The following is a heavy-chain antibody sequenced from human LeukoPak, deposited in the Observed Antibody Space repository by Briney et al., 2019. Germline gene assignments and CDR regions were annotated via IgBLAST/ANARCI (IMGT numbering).Heavy chain of an antibody. J-gene: IGHJ4*02. CDR2: INPSGGST. Sequence: ASVKGSCKASGYTFTSYYMHWVRQAPGQGLEWMGIINPSGGSTSYAQKFQGRVTMTRDMSTSTVYMELRSLRSEDTAVYYCARGLGGITMMDWGQGTLVTVSS. V-gene: IGHV1-46*01. CDR3: ARGLGGITMMD. CDR1: GYTFTSYY. D-gene: IGHD3-22*01.